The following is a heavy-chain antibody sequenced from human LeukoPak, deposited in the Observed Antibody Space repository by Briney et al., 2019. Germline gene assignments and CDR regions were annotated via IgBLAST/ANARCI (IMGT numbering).Heavy chain of an antibody. J-gene: IGHJ4*02. CDR3: ARAPSMILPFYFDN. V-gene: IGHV4-59*01. Sequence: PSETLSLTCTVSGGSISPYFWSWIRQSPGKGLEWIGYITHSGSTYYKSSLKSRVTMSVDASKMQFSLSLSSTTAADTAVYYCARAPSMILPFYFDNWGQGTLVTVSS. D-gene: IGHD3-22*01. CDR1: GGSISPYF. CDR2: ITHSGST.